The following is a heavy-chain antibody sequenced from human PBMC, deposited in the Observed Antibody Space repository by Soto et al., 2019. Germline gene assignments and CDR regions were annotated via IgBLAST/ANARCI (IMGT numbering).Heavy chain of an antibody. J-gene: IGHJ4*02. D-gene: IGHD2-2*01. Sequence: GGSLRLSCAASGFTFSSYGMHWVRQAPGKGLEWVAVIWYDGGNKYYADSVKGRFTISRDNSKNTLYLQMNSLRAEDTAVYYCARNRPVPAKHHYHLAYWGQGTLVTVSS. CDR3: ARNRPVPAKHHYHLAY. CDR1: GFTFSSYG. V-gene: IGHV3-33*01. CDR2: IWYDGGNK.